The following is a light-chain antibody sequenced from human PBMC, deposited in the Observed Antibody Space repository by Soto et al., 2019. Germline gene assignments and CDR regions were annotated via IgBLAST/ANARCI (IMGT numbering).Light chain of an antibody. Sequence: QSVLTQPPSVSEAPRQRVTISCSGSSSNIGSTGVSWYQQLPGKAPKLLIYYDDLLPSGVSARFSGSKSGTSASLAISGLQSEDEGDYYCAAWDDSLNGPVFGGGTKLTVL. CDR2: YDD. V-gene: IGLV1-36*01. J-gene: IGLJ2*01. CDR1: SSNIGSTG. CDR3: AAWDDSLNGPV.